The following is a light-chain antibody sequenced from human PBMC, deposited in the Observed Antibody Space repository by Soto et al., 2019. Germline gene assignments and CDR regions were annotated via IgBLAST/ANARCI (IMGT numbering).Light chain of an antibody. V-gene: IGLV2-8*01. Sequence: QSVLTQPPSASGSPGQSVAISCTGTSSDIGGYNFVSWYQQHPDKAPKLMIYDVTKRPSGVPDRFSGSKSGNTATLIVSGLQAEDEADYYCSSHGGSNNPYVFGPGTKVTVL. CDR3: SSHGGSNNPYV. CDR2: DVT. J-gene: IGLJ1*01. CDR1: SSDIGGYNF.